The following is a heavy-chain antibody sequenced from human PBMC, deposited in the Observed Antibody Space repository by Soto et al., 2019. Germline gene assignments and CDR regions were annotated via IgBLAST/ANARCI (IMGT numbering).Heavy chain of an antibody. J-gene: IGHJ4*02. CDR2: IYYSGST. V-gene: IGHV4-59*01. D-gene: IGHD3-9*01. CDR1: GGSISSYY. CDR3: ARDSARPNLRYFDWSPYFDY. Sequence: SETLSLTCTVSGGSISSYYWIWIRQPPGKGLEWIGYIYYSGSTNYNPSLKSRVTISVDTSKNQFSLKLSSVTAADTAVYYCARDSARPNLRYFDWSPYFDYWGQGTLVTV.